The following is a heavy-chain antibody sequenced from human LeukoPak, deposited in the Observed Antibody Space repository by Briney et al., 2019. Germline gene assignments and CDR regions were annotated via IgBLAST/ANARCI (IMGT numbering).Heavy chain of an antibody. V-gene: IGHV3-21*01. CDR3: ARDFGSAFDY. D-gene: IGHD2-15*01. CDR2: ISSSSSYI. Sequence: GGSLRLSCAASGFTFSSYSMNWVRQAPGKGLEWVSSISSSSSYIYYADSVKGRFTISRDNAKNSPYLQMNSLRAEDTAVYYCARDFGSAFDYWGQGTLVTVSS. J-gene: IGHJ4*02. CDR1: GFTFSSYS.